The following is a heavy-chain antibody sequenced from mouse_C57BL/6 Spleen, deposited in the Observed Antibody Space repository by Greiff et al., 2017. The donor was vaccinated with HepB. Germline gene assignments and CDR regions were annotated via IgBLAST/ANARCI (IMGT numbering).Heavy chain of an antibody. J-gene: IGHJ2*01. CDR1: GYTFPSYG. Sequence: VQLVKSGAELARPGASVKLSCKASGYTFPSYGISWVKQRTGQGLEWIGEIYPRSGNNYYNEKSKGKATLTADKSSSTAYMELRSLTSEDSAVYCCARDGTAQATYLDYWGQGTTLTVSS. CDR2: IYPRSGNN. CDR3: ARDGTAQATYLDY. V-gene: IGHV1-81*01. D-gene: IGHD3-2*02.